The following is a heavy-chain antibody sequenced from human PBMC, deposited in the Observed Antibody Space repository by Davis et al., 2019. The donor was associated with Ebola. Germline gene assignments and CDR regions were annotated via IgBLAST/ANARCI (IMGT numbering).Heavy chain of an antibody. CDR1: GGSISSSSYY. Sequence: MPLETLSLTCTVSGGSISSSSYYWGWIRQPPGKGLEWIGSIYYSGSTNYNPSLKSRVTISVDKSKNQFSLKLSSVTAADTAVYCCARAYRQLDYFDYWGQGTLVTVSS. CDR3: ARAYRQLDYFDY. V-gene: IGHV4-39*07. D-gene: IGHD6-6*01. J-gene: IGHJ4*02. CDR2: IYYSGST.